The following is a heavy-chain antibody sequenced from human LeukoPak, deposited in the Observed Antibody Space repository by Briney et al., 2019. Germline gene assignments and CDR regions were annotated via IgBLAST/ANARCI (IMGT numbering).Heavy chain of an antibody. CDR2: ISGSGGST. V-gene: IGHV3-23*01. Sequence: GGSLRLSCAASGFTFSSYGMSWVRQAPGKGLEWVSAISGSGGSTYYADSVKGRFTISRDNSKNTLYLQMNSLRAEDTAVYYCAKDPRSIAVYPSPFDYWGQGTLVTVSS. CDR3: AKDPRSIAVYPSPFDY. CDR1: GFTFSSYG. D-gene: IGHD6-6*01. J-gene: IGHJ4*02.